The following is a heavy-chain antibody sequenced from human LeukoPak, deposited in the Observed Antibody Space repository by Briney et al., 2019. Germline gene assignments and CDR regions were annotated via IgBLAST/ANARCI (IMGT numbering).Heavy chain of an antibody. CDR3: ARSSERSSWYAVWNWYFDL. CDR1: GFTFSSYW. CDR2: INSDGSST. Sequence: GGSLRLSCAASGFTFSSYWMHWVRQAPGKGLVWVSRINSDGSSTSYADSVKGRFTISRDNAKNTLYLQMNSLRAEDTPVYYCARSSERSSWYAVWNWYFDLWGRGTLVTVSS. J-gene: IGHJ2*01. D-gene: IGHD6-13*01. V-gene: IGHV3-74*01.